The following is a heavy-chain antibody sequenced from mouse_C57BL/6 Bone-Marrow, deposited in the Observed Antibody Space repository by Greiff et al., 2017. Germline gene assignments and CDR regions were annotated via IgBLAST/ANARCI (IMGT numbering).Heavy chain of an antibody. D-gene: IGHD1-1*01. CDR3: ASYPYGSSYGYAMDY. J-gene: IGHJ4*01. CDR1: GYTFTSYW. CDR2: IDPSDSYT. Sequence: QVQLQQPGAELVKPGASVKLSCKASGYTFTSYWMQWVKQRPGQGLEWIGEIDPSDSYTNYNQKFKGKATLTVDTSSSTAYMQLSSLTSEDSAVYYCASYPYGSSYGYAMDYWGQGTSVTVSS. V-gene: IGHV1-50*01.